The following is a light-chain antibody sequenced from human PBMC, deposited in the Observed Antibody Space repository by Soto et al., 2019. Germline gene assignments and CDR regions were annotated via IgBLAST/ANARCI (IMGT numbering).Light chain of an antibody. J-gene: IGKJ2*01. Sequence: EVVLTQSPATLSVSPGERATLSCRASQTVSRSLAWYQQKPGQAPRLLIYGASMRATGVPDRFSGSGSGTDCTLTISSLQSEDFAVYYCQQYIDWPPYTFGQGTKVEIK. V-gene: IGKV3-15*01. CDR1: QTVSRS. CDR3: QQYIDWPPYT. CDR2: GAS.